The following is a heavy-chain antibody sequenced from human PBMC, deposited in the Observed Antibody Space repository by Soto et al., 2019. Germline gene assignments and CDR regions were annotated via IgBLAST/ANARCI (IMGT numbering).Heavy chain of an antibody. D-gene: IGHD1-20*01. CDR3: AALARGIGNSLGH. V-gene: IGHV3-23*01. CDR1: GFIFSSYG. CDR2: ISTSGADT. J-gene: IGHJ4*02. Sequence: PGGSLRLSCAASGFIFSSYGMSWVRLPPGQGLEWVSFISTSGADTSYAESVKGRFTVSRDNSKNTMYLQMNSLTAEDTALYYCAALARGIGNSLGHWGQGTLVTVSS.